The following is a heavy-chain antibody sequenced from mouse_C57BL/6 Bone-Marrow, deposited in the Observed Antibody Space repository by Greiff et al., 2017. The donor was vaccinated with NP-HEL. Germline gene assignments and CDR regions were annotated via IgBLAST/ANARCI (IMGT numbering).Heavy chain of an antibody. J-gene: IGHJ4*01. CDR3: ARLGYYYAMDY. CDR1: GFTFSDYY. CDR2: ISNGGGST. Sequence: EVKLQESGGGLVQPGGSLKLSCAASGFTFSDYYMYWVRQTPEKRLEWVAYISNGGGSTYYPDTVKGRFTISRDNAKNTLYLQMSRLKSEDTAMYYCARLGYYYAMDYWGQGTSVTVSS. V-gene: IGHV5-12*01.